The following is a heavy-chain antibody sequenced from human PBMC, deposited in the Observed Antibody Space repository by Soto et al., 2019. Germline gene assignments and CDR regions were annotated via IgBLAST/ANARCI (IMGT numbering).Heavy chain of an antibody. CDR2: ISPHNGNT. V-gene: IGHV1-18*01. CDR1: GYTFNTYF. CDR3: ARDTGNSFDY. J-gene: IGHJ4*02. Sequence: HVQLVQSGGELKKPGASVKVSCNTSGYTFNTYFITWVRQAPGQGLEWMGCISPHNGNTNYAEKFQGRVTMTADTITKTAYMELRNLRIDDTAVYYCARDTGNSFDYWGQGTPVTVSS.